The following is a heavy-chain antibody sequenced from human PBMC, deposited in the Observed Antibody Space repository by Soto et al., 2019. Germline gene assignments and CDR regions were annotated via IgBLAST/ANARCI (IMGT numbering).Heavy chain of an antibody. Sequence: GGSLRLSCAASGFTFSSYGMHWVRQAPGKGLEWVAVIWYDGSNKYYADSVKGRFTISRDNSKNTLYLQMNSLRAEDTAVYYCAREYYYDSSGYPGPFDYWGQGTLVTVSS. J-gene: IGHJ4*02. CDR1: GFTFSSYG. D-gene: IGHD3-22*01. CDR2: IWYDGSNK. CDR3: AREYYYDSSGYPGPFDY. V-gene: IGHV3-33*01.